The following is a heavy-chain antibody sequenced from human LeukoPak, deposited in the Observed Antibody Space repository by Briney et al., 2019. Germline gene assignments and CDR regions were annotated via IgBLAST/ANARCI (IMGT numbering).Heavy chain of an antibody. CDR2: IYPGDSDT. J-gene: IGHJ1*01. CDR3: ARLAYCGGDCYRTTRGYFQH. CDR1: GYSFTNYW. V-gene: IGHV5-51*01. Sequence: GESLKISCKASGYSFTNYWIGWVRQMPGKGLEWVGIIYPGDSDTKYSPSFEGLVTISADKSINIVYLQWSSLKASDTAMYYCARLAYCGGDCYRTTRGYFQHWGQGTLVTVTS. D-gene: IGHD2-21*02.